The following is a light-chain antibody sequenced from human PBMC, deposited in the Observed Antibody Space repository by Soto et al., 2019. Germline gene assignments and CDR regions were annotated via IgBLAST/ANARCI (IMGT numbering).Light chain of an antibody. CDR2: EVT. V-gene: IGLV2-14*01. Sequence: QSVLAQPASVSGSPGQSITMSCSGTSSDVGSYSHVAWYQQFPGKTPKLIIYEVTYRPSGVSHRFSASKSGNTASLTISGLQAGDEADYYCISYTGSSTSYVFGTRTKSPS. J-gene: IGLJ1*01. CDR3: ISYTGSSTSYV. CDR1: SSDVGSYSH.